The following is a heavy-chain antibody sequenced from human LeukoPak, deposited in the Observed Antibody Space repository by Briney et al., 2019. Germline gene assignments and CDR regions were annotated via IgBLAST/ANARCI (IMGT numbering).Heavy chain of an antibody. CDR2: IDCSGST. CDR1: GGSISNYY. J-gene: IGHJ4*02. CDR3: ARGLGSTSFDS. Sequence: SETLSLTCIVSGGSISNYYWSWIRQPPGKGLEWIGYIDCSGSTNYNPSLKSRVTISPDTSKNYFSLRLTSVTAADTAVYYCARGLGSTSFDSWGQGTLVTVSS. D-gene: IGHD6-6*01. V-gene: IGHV4-59*08.